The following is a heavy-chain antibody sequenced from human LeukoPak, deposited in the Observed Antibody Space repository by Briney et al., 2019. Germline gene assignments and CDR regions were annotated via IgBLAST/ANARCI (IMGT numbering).Heavy chain of an antibody. CDR3: ARDPIMGAPDSFDH. CDR1: GFTFSSYA. CDR2: ISHDGTTK. D-gene: IGHD1-14*01. J-gene: IGHJ4*02. V-gene: IGHV3-30-3*01. Sequence: GSLRLSCAASGFTFSSYAMHWVRQAPGKGPEWVTVISHDGTTKYYADSVKGRFTISRDNSKNTLYLQMSSLRVEDTAMYYCARDPIMGAPDSFDHWGQGTLVTVSS.